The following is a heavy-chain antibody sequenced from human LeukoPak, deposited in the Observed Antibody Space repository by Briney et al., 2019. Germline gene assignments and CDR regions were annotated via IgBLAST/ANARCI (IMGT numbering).Heavy chain of an antibody. V-gene: IGHV3-48*04. Sequence: GGSLRLSCAASGFTFSSYSMNWVRQAPGKGLEWVSYISSSSSTIYYADSVKGRFTISRDNAKNSLYLQMNSLRAEDTAVYYCARELVVPAAPNWFDPWGQGTLVTVSS. CDR1: GFTFSSYS. CDR2: ISSSSSTI. D-gene: IGHD2-2*01. J-gene: IGHJ5*02. CDR3: ARELVVPAAPNWFDP.